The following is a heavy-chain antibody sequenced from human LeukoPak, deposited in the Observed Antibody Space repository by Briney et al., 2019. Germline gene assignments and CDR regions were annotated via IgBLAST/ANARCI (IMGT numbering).Heavy chain of an antibody. V-gene: IGHV4-4*07. Sequence: PSETLSLTCTVSGGSISSYYWSWIRQPAGKGLEWIGRIYTSGSTNYNPSLKSRVTMSVDTSKNQFSLKLSSVTAADTAVYYCARDRGGSYSLSRYFDYWGQGTLVTVSS. D-gene: IGHD1-26*01. CDR3: ARDRGGSYSLSRYFDY. J-gene: IGHJ4*02. CDR2: IYTSGST. CDR1: GGSISSYY.